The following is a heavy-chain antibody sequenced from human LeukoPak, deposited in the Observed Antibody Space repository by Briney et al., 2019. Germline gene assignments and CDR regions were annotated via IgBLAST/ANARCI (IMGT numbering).Heavy chain of an antibody. Sequence: GGSLRLSCAASGFTFSSYAMSWVRQTPGKGLEWVSAISGSGGSTYYADSVEGRFTISRDNSNNTPDRRRNGLGAEDPGVYYCAKGKVSDSWGQGTLVTVSS. V-gene: IGHV3-23*01. D-gene: IGHD3-10*01. J-gene: IGHJ4*02. CDR1: GFTFSSYA. CDR3: AKGKVSDS. CDR2: ISGSGGST.